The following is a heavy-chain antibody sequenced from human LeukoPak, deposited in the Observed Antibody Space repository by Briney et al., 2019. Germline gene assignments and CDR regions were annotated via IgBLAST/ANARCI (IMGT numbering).Heavy chain of an antibody. J-gene: IGHJ3*01. CDR3: AKCQFSYGSDAF. Sequence: PGGSLRLSCAASGFTFSNYAMNWVRQAPGKGLEWVSVIRGGGGVTFYADSVKDRFTISRDNSKNTLYLQMNSLTAEDTAVYYCAKCQFSYGSDAFWGQGTMVTVSS. V-gene: IGHV3-23*01. CDR1: GFTFSNYA. CDR2: IRGGGGVT. D-gene: IGHD5-18*01.